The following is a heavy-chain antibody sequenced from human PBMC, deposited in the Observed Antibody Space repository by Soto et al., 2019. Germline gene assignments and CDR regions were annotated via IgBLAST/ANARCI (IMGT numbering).Heavy chain of an antibody. CDR3: PRPRGNFVDS. Sequence: QVQLQESGPGLVKPSETLSLTCTVSGDSISSFYWTWIRQPPGKTLEWIGYIYYSGSTNYNPSLKSRVTRSLHTSHIHSPPTVISAPAAETSVDSCPRPRGNFVDSRVQGALVTVDS. CDR2: IYYSGST. D-gene: IGHD3-9*01. V-gene: IGHV4-59*01. CDR1: GDSISSFY. J-gene: IGHJ4*02.